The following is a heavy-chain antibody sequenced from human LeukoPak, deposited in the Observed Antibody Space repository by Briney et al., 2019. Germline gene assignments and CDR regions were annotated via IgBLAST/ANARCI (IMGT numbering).Heavy chain of an antibody. Sequence: SETLSLTCTVSGGSISSGSYYWSWIRQPPGKGLEWIGEINHSGSTNYNPSLKSRVTISVDTSKNQFSLKLSSVTAADTAVYYCARPGRGSYYGHYFQHWGQGTLVTVSS. V-gene: IGHV4-39*07. D-gene: IGHD1-26*01. CDR2: INHSGST. CDR3: ARPGRGSYYGHYFQH. J-gene: IGHJ1*01. CDR1: GGSISSGSYY.